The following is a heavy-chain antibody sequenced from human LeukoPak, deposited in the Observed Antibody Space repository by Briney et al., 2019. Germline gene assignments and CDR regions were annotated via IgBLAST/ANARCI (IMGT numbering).Heavy chain of an antibody. J-gene: IGHJ4*02. CDR3: AKDRGFWSGYPRAFDY. V-gene: IGHV3-23*01. Sequence: GGSLRLSCAASGFTFSSYAMSWVRQAPGKGLEWVSAISGSGGSTYYADSVKGRFTISRDNSKNTLYLQMNSLRAEDTAVYCCAKDRGFWSGYPRAFDYWGQGTLVTVSS. CDR2: ISGSGGST. D-gene: IGHD3-3*01. CDR1: GFTFSSYA.